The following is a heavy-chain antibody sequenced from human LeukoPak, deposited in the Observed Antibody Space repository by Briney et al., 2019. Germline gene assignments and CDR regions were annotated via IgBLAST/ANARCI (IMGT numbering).Heavy chain of an antibody. D-gene: IGHD6-13*01. Sequence: ASVKVSCKASGYTFTSYDINWVRQATGQGLEWMGWMNPNSGNTGYAQKFQGRVTMTRNTSISTAYMELSSLRSEDTAVYYCARGYSGSWYISKNWFDPWGQGTLVTVSS. V-gene: IGHV1-8*01. CDR2: MNPNSGNT. CDR3: ARGYSGSWYISKNWFDP. CDR1: GYTFTSYD. J-gene: IGHJ5*02.